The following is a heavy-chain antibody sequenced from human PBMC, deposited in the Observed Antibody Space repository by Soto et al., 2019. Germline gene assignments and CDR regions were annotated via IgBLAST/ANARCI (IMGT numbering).Heavy chain of an antibody. J-gene: IGHJ4*02. D-gene: IGHD1-26*01. CDR1: RKDG. CDR2: RKSKGNGGTA. V-gene: IGHV3-15*03. CDR3: STTYSGTPARPYLDL. Sequence: RKDGRSGVRKEKGKGREWVGSRKSKGNGGTADYAAPVKGRFTISGDDSKNMLYLQMNSLKTEDTAVYYGSTTYSGTPARPYLDLWGQGTPVTVSS.